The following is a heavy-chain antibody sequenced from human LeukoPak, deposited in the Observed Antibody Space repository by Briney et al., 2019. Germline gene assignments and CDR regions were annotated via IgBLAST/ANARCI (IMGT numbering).Heavy chain of an antibody. V-gene: IGHV4-39*01. CDR1: GGSISSSSYY. CDR3: ARGTDYGDYLLDY. J-gene: IGHJ4*02. D-gene: IGHD4-17*01. CDR2: IYYSGST. Sequence: SETLSLTCTVSGGSISSSSYYWGWIRQPPGKGLEWIGSIYYSGSTYYNPSLKSRVTISVDTSKNQFSLKLSSVTAADTAVYYCARGTDYGDYLLDYWGQGTLGTVSS.